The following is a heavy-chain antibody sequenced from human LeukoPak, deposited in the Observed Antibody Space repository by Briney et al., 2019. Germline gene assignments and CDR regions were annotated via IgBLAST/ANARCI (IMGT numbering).Heavy chain of an antibody. D-gene: IGHD3-9*01. CDR2: TYYRSKWYN. J-gene: IGHJ5*02. CDR1: GDSVSSNSAA. Sequence: SQTLSLTCAISGDSVSSNSAAWNWIRQSPSRGLEWLGRTYYRSKWYNDYAVSVKSRITINPDTSKNQFSLQLNSVTPEDTAVYYCARGLNYYDTLTGYVNWFDPWGQGTLVTVSS. CDR3: ARGLNYYDTLTGYVNWFDP. V-gene: IGHV6-1*01.